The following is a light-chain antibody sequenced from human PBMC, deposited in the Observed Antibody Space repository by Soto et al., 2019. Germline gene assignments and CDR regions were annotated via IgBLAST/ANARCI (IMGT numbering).Light chain of an antibody. Sequence: DIQMTQSPSSLSASVGARVTITCRASQIIDFYLNWYQQKPGKAPQHLIYGASRLQSGVPSRFSGSGSGTDFALTISRLHPEDLATYYCQQSHSTPRTFGQGTKLEIK. CDR2: GAS. J-gene: IGKJ2*01. CDR1: QIIDFY. V-gene: IGKV1-39*01. CDR3: QQSHSTPRT.